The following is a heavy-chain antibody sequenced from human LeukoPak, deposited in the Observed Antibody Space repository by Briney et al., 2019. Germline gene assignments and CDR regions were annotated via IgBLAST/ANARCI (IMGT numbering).Heavy chain of an antibody. CDR1: GFTFSNYA. V-gene: IGHV3-23*01. J-gene: IGHJ4*02. CDR3: AKAKTQAMVLPGNY. D-gene: IGHD5-18*01. Sequence: GGSLRLSCAASGFTFSNYAMSWVRQAPGKGLEWVSAISGSGDTTYYADSVKGRFTISGDNSKNTLYLQMNSLRADDTAVYYCAKAKTQAMVLPGNYWGQGTLVTVSS. CDR2: ISGSGDTT.